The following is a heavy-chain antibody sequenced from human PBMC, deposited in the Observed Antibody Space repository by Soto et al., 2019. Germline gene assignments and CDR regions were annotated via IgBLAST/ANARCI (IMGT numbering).Heavy chain of an antibody. D-gene: IGHD3-10*01. V-gene: IGHV3-7*05. CDR1: GFSFSTYW. J-gene: IGHJ5*02. CDR3: ARGGNWIDH. Sequence: EVQLVESGGGLVQPGGSLRLSCAASGFSFSTYWMAWVRQAPGKGLEWVANIDKGGGEKYYVDSVRGRFTISRDNAKNFQYLKMNSPGAEDSGIDYCARGGNWIDHWGQGTLVSVSS. CDR2: IDKGGGEK.